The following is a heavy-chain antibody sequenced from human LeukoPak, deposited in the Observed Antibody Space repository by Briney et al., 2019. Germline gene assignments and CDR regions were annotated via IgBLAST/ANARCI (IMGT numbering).Heavy chain of an antibody. CDR2: ISHSGST. CDR1: GYSISSAYY. J-gene: IGHJ4*02. D-gene: IGHD4-11*01. Sequence: PSETLSLTCTVSGYSISSAYYGGWIRQPPGKGLEWIATISHSGSTYYNPSLKSRVTISADTSQNQHSPKLSSVTAADTAVYYCARVNTVMATFDYWGQGTPVTVSS. CDR3: ARVNTVMATFDY. V-gene: IGHV4-38-2*02.